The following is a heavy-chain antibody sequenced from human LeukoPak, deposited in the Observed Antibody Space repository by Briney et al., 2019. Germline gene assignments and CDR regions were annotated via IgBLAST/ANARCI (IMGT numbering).Heavy chain of an antibody. CDR3: TTGRRYQLYDY. J-gene: IGHJ4*02. D-gene: IGHD1-1*01. CDR1: GHTLTELS. Sequence: ASVKVSCKVFGHTLTELSMHWVRQAPGKGLESMGGFDPEDGEAIYAQQFQGRLTMTEDTSTDTAYMELSSLTSEDTAVYYCTTGRRYQLYDYWGQGTLVTVSS. V-gene: IGHV1-24*01. CDR2: FDPEDGEA.